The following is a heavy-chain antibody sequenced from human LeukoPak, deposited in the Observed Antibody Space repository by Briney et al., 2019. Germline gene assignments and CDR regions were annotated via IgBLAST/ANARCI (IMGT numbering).Heavy chain of an antibody. V-gene: IGHV3-48*03. J-gene: IGHJ4*02. Sequence: GGSLRLSCAASGFIFSRYEMNWVRQAPGRGLEWISYISRNGSTIDYADSVRGRFSISRDNGSSSLYLQMNSLRAEDTAIYYCARGPLSPALYFDSWGQGTLVTVSS. CDR3: ARGPLSPALYFDS. CDR1: GFIFSRYE. D-gene: IGHD3-3*02. CDR2: ISRNGSTI.